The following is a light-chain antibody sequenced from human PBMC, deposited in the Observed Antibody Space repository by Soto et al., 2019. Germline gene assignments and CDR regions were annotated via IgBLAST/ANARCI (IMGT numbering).Light chain of an antibody. CDR2: GSS. CDR1: QSVSSNH. J-gene: IGKJ2*01. CDR3: HLYGGSPQHT. V-gene: IGKV3-20*01. Sequence: EIVLTQSPGTLSLSPGERATLSCRASQSVSSNHLAWYQQKPGQAPRLLIYGSSSRATGIPDRFSGSGSGTDFTLTISRLEPEDFAVYFWHLYGGSPQHTFGQGPKVEIK.